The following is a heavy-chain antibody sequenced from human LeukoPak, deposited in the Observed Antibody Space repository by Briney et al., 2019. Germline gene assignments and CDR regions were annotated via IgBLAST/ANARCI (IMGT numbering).Heavy chain of an antibody. D-gene: IGHD4-23*01. V-gene: IGHV3-23*01. CDR3: AKDSHYGGGNWFDP. CDR2: ISGGGGTT. Sequence: PGGSLRLSCAASGFTFSSYAMNWVRQAPGKGLEWVSAISGGGGTTYFADSVKGRFTISRDNSKNTLYLQMNSLRAEDTAVYYCAKDSHYGGGNWFDPWGQGTLVTVSS. CDR1: GFTFSSYA. J-gene: IGHJ5*02.